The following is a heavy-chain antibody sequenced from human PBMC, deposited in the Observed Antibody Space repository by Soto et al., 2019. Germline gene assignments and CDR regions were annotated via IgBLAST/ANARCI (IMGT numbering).Heavy chain of an antibody. Sequence: SETLSLTCTVSGGSISSYYWSWIRQPPGKGLEWIGYIYYSGGTYYNPSLKSRVTISVDTSKNQFSLKLSSVTAADTAVYYCARLVQRLQGRGFDPGGQGTLVTVS. D-gene: IGHD6-25*01. CDR1: GGSISSYY. CDR3: ARLVQRLQGRGFDP. CDR2: IYYSGGT. J-gene: IGHJ5*02. V-gene: IGHV4-59*08.